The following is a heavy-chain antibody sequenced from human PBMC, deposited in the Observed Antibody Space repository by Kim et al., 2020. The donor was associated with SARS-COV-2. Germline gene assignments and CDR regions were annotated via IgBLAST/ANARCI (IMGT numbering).Heavy chain of an antibody. CDR1: GGSFSGYY. V-gene: IGHV4-34*01. J-gene: IGHJ4*02. Sequence: SETLSLTCAVYGGSFSGYYWSWIRQPPGKGLEWIGEINHSGSTNYNPSLKSRVTISVDTSKNQFSLKLSSVTAADTAVYYCARVYNGLLWFGEDYWGQGTLVTVSS. CDR2: INHSGST. D-gene: IGHD3-10*01. CDR3: ARVYNGLLWFGEDY.